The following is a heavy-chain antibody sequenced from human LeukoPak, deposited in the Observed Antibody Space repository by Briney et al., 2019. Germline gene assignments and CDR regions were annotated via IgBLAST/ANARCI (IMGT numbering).Heavy chain of an antibody. CDR2: IYPWDSDI. Sequence: EARKISCNGSGYSFTNYWIGWVRLRPWKCLEWMVSIYPWDSDIRYSPSVQGQVTTSAAKSITTAYLQWRGLRASATAMYYCARRFDNLEYFDYWGQGSLVTV. CDR1: GYSFTNYW. J-gene: IGHJ4*02. CDR3: ARRFDNLEYFDY. D-gene: IGHD1-1*01. V-gene: IGHV5-51*01.